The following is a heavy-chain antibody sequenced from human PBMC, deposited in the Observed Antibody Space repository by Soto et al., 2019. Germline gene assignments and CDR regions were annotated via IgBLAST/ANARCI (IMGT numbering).Heavy chain of an antibody. CDR3: ARYVPGGSYDYYGMDV. D-gene: IGHD1-26*01. V-gene: IGHV3-23*01. Sequence: GSLRLSCAASGFTFSSYAMSWVRQAPGKGLEWVSAISGSGGSTYYADSVKGRFTISRDNSKNTLYLQMNSLRAEDTAVYYCARYVPGGSYDYYGMDVWGQGTTVTVSS. CDR1: GFTFSSYA. J-gene: IGHJ6*02. CDR2: ISGSGGST.